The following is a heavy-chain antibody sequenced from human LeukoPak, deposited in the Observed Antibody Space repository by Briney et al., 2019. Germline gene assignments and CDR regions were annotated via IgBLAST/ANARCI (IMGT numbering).Heavy chain of an antibody. D-gene: IGHD6-19*01. CDR1: GFTFSSSW. J-gene: IGHJ4*01. V-gene: IGHV3-74*01. CDR2: INSDGSST. Sequence: GGSLRLSCAASGFTFSSSWMHWVRQAPEKGLVWVSRINSDGSSTSYADSVKGRFTISRDNAKSTLYLQMNSLIVEDTAVYYCARGPGSSGGAYVGDYWGHGTLVTVSS. CDR3: ARGPGSSGGAYVGDY.